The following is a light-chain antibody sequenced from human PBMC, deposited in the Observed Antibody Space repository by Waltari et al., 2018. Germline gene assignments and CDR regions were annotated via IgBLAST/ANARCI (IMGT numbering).Light chain of an antibody. Sequence: ETVMTQSPATLSVSPGERVTLSCRASQTIVDNLAWYQQRPGQPPRLLIYAASTRDTGVPARFIGGGSGTECTLTISSLQSEDFAVYYCQQYRHWPLAFGGGTKVEI. CDR3: QQYRHWPLA. J-gene: IGKJ4*01. CDR1: QTIVDN. V-gene: IGKV3-15*01. CDR2: AAS.